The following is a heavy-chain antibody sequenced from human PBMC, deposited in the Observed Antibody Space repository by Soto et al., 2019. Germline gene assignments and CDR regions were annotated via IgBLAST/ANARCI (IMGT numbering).Heavy chain of an antibody. V-gene: IGHV1-58*01. CDR1: GFTFTSSA. Sequence: ASVKVSGMASGFTFTSSAVQWVRQARGQRLEWIGWIVVGSGNTNYAQKFQERVTITRDMSTSTAYMELSSLRSEDTAVYYCAAERGYCSSTSCYMYYYGMDVWGQGTTVTVSS. CDR3: AAERGYCSSTSCYMYYYGMDV. D-gene: IGHD2-2*02. CDR2: IVVGSGNT. J-gene: IGHJ6*02.